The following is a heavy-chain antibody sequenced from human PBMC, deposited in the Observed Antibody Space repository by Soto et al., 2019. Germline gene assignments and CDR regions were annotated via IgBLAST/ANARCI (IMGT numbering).Heavy chain of an antibody. CDR2: ISSSSSYI. Sequence: PVGSLRLSCAASGFTFSSYSMNWVRQAPGKGLEWVSSISSSSSYIYYADSVKGRFTISRDNSRNTVYLQMNSLRADDTAVHYCEKNSGWFTAWGQGTLVTVSS. V-gene: IGHV3-21*04. D-gene: IGHD6-19*01. J-gene: IGHJ5*02. CDR3: EKNSGWFTA. CDR1: GFTFSSYS.